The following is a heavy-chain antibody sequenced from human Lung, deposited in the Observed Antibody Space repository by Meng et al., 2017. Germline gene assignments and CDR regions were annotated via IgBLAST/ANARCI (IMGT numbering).Heavy chain of an antibody. CDR3: ARGPTTMAHDFDY. J-gene: IGHJ4*02. CDR2: INHSGST. Sequence: QWQRQQWGAGLLNPSETLSLTCVVSGGSFIDYYWSWIRQPPGKGLEWIGEINHSGSTNYNPSLESRATISVDTSQNNLSLKLSSVTAADSAVYYCARGPTTMAHDFDYWGQGTLVTVSS. D-gene: IGHD4-11*01. CDR1: GGSFIDYY. V-gene: IGHV4-34*01.